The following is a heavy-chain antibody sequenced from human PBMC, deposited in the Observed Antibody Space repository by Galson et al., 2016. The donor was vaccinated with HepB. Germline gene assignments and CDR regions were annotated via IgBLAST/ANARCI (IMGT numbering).Heavy chain of an antibody. CDR2: IKRDGSQK. J-gene: IGHJ3*02. Sequence: SLRLSCAASGFTFSSYWMTWVRQAPGKGLEWVANIKRDGSQKNYVDSVKGRFTISRDNAKNSLYLQMSSLRAEDTAVYYGAKSATKQLRDVNAHDIWGQGTMVTVSS. CDR1: GFTFSSYW. V-gene: IGHV3-7*02. D-gene: IGHD4-17*01. CDR3: AKSATKQLRDVNAHDI.